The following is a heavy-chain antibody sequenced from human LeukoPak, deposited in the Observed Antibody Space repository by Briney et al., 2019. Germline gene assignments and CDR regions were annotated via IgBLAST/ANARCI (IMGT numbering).Heavy chain of an antibody. D-gene: IGHD3-16*01. CDR2: IYMGGNT. CDR1: GFTVSSHD. J-gene: IGHJ4*02. Sequence: GGSLRLSCAASGFTVSSHDMSGVRQAPGKGLEWVSVIYMGGNTFYADSVKGRFTISRHTSKNTLYLQMNSLRTEDTAVYYCARVGDEVAYTRGYLDYWGQGTLVTVSS. CDR3: ARVGDEVAYTRGYLDY. V-gene: IGHV3-53*04.